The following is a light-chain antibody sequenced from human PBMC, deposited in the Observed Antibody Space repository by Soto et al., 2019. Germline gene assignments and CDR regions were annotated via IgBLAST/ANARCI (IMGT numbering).Light chain of an antibody. CDR3: QQFNSYPRT. V-gene: IGKV1-13*02. J-gene: IGKJ1*01. CDR1: QGISSA. Sequence: AIQLTQSPSSLSASVGDRVTITCRTSQGISSALALYQQKPGKAPKLLIYDASSLESGVPSRFSGSGSGTDFTLTISSLQPEDFATYYCQQFNSYPRTFGQGTKVEIK. CDR2: DAS.